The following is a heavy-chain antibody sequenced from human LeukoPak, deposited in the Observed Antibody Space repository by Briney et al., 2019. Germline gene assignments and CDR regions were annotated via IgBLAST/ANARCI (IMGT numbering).Heavy chain of an antibody. V-gene: IGHV3-21*01. CDR3: ARGAQLLDWYFDL. D-gene: IGHD2-2*01. CDR1: GFTFSSYS. CDR2: ISSSSYI. J-gene: IGHJ2*01. Sequence: SGGSLRLSCAASGFTFSSYSMTWVRQAPGKGLEWVSSISSSSYIYYADSVKGRFTISRDNAKNSLYLQMNSLRAEDTAVYYCARGAQLLDWYFDLWGRGTLVTVSS.